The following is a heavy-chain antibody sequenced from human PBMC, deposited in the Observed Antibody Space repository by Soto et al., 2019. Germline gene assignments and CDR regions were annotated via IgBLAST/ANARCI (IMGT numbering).Heavy chain of an antibody. V-gene: IGHV1-18*01. CDR2: ISAYNGNT. D-gene: IGHD3-3*01. CDR3: ARDRPQLRFSEWYPQKRVEYFQH. Sequence: QVQLVQSGAEVKKPGASVKVSCKASGYTFTSYGISWVRQAPGQGLEWLGWISAYNGNTNYAQKLQGRVTMTTDTSTSKAYMELRSVRSDDTAVYYCARDRPQLRFSEWYPQKRVEYFQHWGQGTLVTVSS. CDR1: GYTFTSYG. J-gene: IGHJ1*01.